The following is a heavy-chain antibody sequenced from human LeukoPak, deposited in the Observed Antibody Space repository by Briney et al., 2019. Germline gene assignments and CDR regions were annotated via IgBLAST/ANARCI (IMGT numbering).Heavy chain of an antibody. Sequence: GGSLRLSCAASGFTFSSYSMNWVRQAPGKGLEWVSSISSSSSYIYYADSVKGRFTISRDNAKNSLYLQMSSLRAEDTAVYYCARRYSGSYLVYYYYYYMDVWGKGTTVTISS. CDR3: ARRYSGSYLVYYYYYYMDV. D-gene: IGHD1-26*01. CDR2: ISSSSSYI. CDR1: GFTFSSYS. J-gene: IGHJ6*03. V-gene: IGHV3-21*01.